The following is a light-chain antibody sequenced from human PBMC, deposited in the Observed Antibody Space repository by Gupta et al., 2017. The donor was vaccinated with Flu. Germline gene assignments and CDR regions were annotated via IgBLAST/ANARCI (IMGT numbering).Light chain of an antibody. J-gene: IGKJ2*01. CDR1: QSISSW. V-gene: IGKV1-5*03. Sequence: DIQMTQSPSTLSASGGDRFTITCRASQSISSWLAWYKQKPGKAPKHLIYKASSLESGGPSRCSGSGCGKECTLTISSLQPDECATYYCYQYNSDDHLKYIFGQGTKLEIK. CDR3: YQYNSDDHLKYI. CDR2: KAS.